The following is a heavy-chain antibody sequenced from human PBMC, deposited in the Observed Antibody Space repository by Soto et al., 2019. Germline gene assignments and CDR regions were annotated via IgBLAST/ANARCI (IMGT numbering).Heavy chain of an antibody. J-gene: IGHJ4*02. Sequence: LRLSCVASGFTFSSYGMHWVRQAPGKGLEWVAIISYDGSNTYYADSVKGRLTISRDNSKNTLYLQMNSLRAEDTSVYYCAKEVGLSGSYYISSSYYFDYWGQGTLVTVSS. CDR2: ISYDGSNT. CDR3: AKEVGLSGSYYISSSYYFDY. CDR1: GFTFSSYG. D-gene: IGHD1-26*01. V-gene: IGHV3-30*18.